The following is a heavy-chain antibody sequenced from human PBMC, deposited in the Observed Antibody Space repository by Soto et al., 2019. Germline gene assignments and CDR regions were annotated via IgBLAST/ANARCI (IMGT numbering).Heavy chain of an antibody. D-gene: IGHD2-15*01. J-gene: IGHJ3*02. CDR2: ISNDGSKK. Sequence: QVQLVESGGGVVQSGRSLRLSCAASGFTFSTYTMHWVRQAPGKGLEWGAVISNDGSKKYYADTVKGGFTISRDNSKNPRYLQKTTLEPEDTAVYYRATGRHFFWATVAGNDAFDIWGQGTMVTVSS. CDR3: ATGRHFFWATVAGNDAFDI. CDR1: GFTFSTYT. V-gene: IGHV3-30-3*01.